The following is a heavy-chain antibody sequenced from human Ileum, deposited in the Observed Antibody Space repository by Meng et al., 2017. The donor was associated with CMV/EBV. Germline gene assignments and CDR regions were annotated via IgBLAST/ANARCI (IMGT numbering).Heavy chain of an antibody. CDR1: GGSFSGYY. D-gene: IGHD2-2*01. CDR2: INHLGNT. Sequence: SETLSLTCAVHGGSFSGYYWGWIRQPPGKGLEWIGDINHLGNTNYNPSLKSRVTISVDTSKNQFSLKLNSVTAADTAVYYCVRGQDIVIVRYLDDWGQGTLVTVSS. J-gene: IGHJ4*02. V-gene: IGHV4-34*01. CDR3: VRGQDIVIVRYLDD.